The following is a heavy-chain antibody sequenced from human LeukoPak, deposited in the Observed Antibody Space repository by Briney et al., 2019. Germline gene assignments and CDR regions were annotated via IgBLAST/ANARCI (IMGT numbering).Heavy chain of an antibody. D-gene: IGHD6-13*01. Sequence: ASVKVSCKASGYTFTSYYMHWVRQAPGQGLEWMGIINPSGGSTSYAQKFQGRVTMTRDTFTSTVYMGLSSLRSEDTAVYYCARTYSSSYYFDYWGQGTLVTVSS. J-gene: IGHJ4*02. CDR3: ARTYSSSYYFDY. CDR1: GYTFTSYY. CDR2: INPSGGST. V-gene: IGHV1-46*01.